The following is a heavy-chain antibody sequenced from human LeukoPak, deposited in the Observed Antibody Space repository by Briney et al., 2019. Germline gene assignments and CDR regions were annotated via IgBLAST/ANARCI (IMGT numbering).Heavy chain of an antibody. V-gene: IGHV4-34*01. Sequence: SETLSLTCAVHGGSFSGYYWSWIRQPPGKGLEWIGEINHSGSTNYNPSLKSRVTISVDKSKNQFSLKLSSVTAADTAVYYCARFLSDVVVVAAAPVDAFDIWGQGTMVTVSS. D-gene: IGHD2-15*01. CDR2: INHSGST. J-gene: IGHJ3*02. CDR1: GGSFSGYY. CDR3: ARFLSDVVVVAAAPVDAFDI.